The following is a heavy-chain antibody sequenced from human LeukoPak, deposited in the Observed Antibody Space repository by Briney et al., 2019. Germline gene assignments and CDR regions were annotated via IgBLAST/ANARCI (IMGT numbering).Heavy chain of an antibody. Sequence: ASVKVSCKASGYTFTGGQIYWLRQAPGQGLEWVGWIKPSSGDTLYEQKFQGRVTMTRDKSISSAYMELSSLRSDDTAVYYCARRSAGFLTAWGQGTLVTVSS. CDR2: IKPSSGDT. D-gene: IGHD2/OR15-2a*01. CDR3: ARRSAGFLTA. CDR1: GYTFTGGQ. J-gene: IGHJ5*02. V-gene: IGHV1-2*02.